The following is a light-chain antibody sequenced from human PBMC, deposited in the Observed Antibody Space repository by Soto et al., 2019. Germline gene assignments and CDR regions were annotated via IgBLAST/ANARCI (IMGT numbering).Light chain of an antibody. CDR1: QSVRSSH. CDR3: QQYSSSPLT. Sequence: EIVLTQSPGTLSLSPGERATLSCRASQSVRSSHLAWYQQMPGQAPRLLIYGTSNRATGIPDRFSGSGSGTDFTLTISRLEPEDFAVYYCQQYSSSPLTFGGGTKVDNK. CDR2: GTS. V-gene: IGKV3-20*01. J-gene: IGKJ4*01.